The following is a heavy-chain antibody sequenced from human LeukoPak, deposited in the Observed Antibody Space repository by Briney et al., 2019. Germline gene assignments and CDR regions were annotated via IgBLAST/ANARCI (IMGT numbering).Heavy chain of an antibody. CDR1: GYSFTNYW. CDR2: IYPGDSDT. Sequence: RTGESLKISCKGSGYSFTNYWIAWVRQMPGKGLEWMGIIYPGDSDTRYSPSFQGQVTISVDESINTAYLQWSSLKAADTAMYYCARRVDSNSSGSDYWGQGTLVTVSS. D-gene: IGHD6-6*01. CDR3: ARRVDSNSSGSDY. J-gene: IGHJ4*02. V-gene: IGHV5-51*01.